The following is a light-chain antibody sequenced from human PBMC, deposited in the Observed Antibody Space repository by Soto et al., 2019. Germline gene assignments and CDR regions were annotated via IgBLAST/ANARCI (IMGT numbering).Light chain of an antibody. Sequence: QSVLTQPPSVSGAPGQRVTISCTGSSSNIGAGYEVHWYQQLPGTAPKRLIYGNTNRPSGVPDRFSGSKSGTSASLAITGLQAEDEADYYCHSYDSSLSGYVFGTGTKLTVL. CDR3: HSYDSSLSGYV. J-gene: IGLJ1*01. CDR1: SSNIGAGYE. V-gene: IGLV1-40*01. CDR2: GNT.